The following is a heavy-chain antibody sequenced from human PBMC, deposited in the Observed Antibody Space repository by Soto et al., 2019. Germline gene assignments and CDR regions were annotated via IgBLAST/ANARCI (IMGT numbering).Heavy chain of an antibody. D-gene: IGHD3-22*01. Sequence: ASVKVSCKASGGTFSSYAISWVRQAPGQGLEWMGGIIPIFGTANYAQKFQGRVTITADESTSRAYMELSSLRSEDTAVYYCARVGPPTYYYDSSGYYPQGAFDIWGQGTMVTVSS. CDR2: IIPIFGTA. CDR3: ARVGPPTYYYDSSGYYPQGAFDI. CDR1: GGTFSSYA. V-gene: IGHV1-69*13. J-gene: IGHJ3*02.